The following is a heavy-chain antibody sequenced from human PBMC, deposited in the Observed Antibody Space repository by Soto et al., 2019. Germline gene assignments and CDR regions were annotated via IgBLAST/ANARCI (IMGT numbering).Heavy chain of an antibody. CDR1: GFTFSSYA. CDR2: ISGSGGST. J-gene: IGHJ6*02. CDR3: AKGASGYYYYGMDV. D-gene: IGHD3-10*01. Sequence: EVQLLESGGDLVQPGGSLRLSCAASGFTFSSYAMSWVRQAPGKGLEWVSAISGSGGSTYYADSVKGRFTISRDNSKNTLYLQMNSLRAEETAVYYCAKGASGYYYYGMDVWGQGTTVTVSS. V-gene: IGHV3-23*01.